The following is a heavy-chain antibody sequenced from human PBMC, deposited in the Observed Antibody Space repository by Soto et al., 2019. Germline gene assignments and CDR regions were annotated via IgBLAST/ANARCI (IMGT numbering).Heavy chain of an antibody. D-gene: IGHD3-22*01. V-gene: IGHV3-23*01. J-gene: IGHJ4*02. Sequence: GSLRLSCAASGFTFSSYAMSWVRQAPGKGLEWVSAISGSGGSTYYADSVKGRFTISRDNSKNTLYLQMNSLRAEDTAVYYCAKSRRYYYDSSGYPPLFDYWGQGTLVTVSS. CDR2: ISGSGGST. CDR1: GFTFSSYA. CDR3: AKSRRYYYDSSGYPPLFDY.